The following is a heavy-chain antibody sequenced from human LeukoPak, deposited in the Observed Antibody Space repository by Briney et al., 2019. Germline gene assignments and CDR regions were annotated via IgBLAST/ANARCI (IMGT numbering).Heavy chain of an antibody. J-gene: IGHJ5*02. CDR1: GYTFTDYY. D-gene: IGHD6-13*01. CDR2: INPKSGGT. Sequence: SSVKVSCKVSGYTFTDYYMHWVRQAPGQGLEWMGWINPKSGGTNYAQQFQGRVTMTRDTSIRTAYMELSNLRSDDTAVYYCARGVAAAGGRWFDPWGQGNLVTVSS. CDR3: ARGVAAAGGRWFDP. V-gene: IGHV1-2*02.